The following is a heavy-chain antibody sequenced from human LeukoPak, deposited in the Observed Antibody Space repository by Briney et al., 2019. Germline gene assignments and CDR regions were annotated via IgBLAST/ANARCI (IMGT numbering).Heavy chain of an antibody. CDR3: ARRDGYNYYFDY. CDR2: INHSGST. CDR1: GGSFSGYY. V-gene: IGHV4-34*01. D-gene: IGHD5-24*01. Sequence: SETLSLTCAVYGGSFSGYYWSWVRQPPGKGLEWIGEINHSGSTNYNPSLKSRVTISVDTSKNQFSLKLSSVTAADTAVYYCARRDGYNYYFDYWGQGTLVTVSS. J-gene: IGHJ4*02.